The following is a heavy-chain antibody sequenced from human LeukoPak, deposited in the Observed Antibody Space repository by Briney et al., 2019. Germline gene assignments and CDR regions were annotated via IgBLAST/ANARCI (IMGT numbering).Heavy chain of an antibody. CDR1: GYPFSSYD. D-gene: IGHD3-3*01. Sequence: ASVKVSCKASGYPFSSYDINWVRQATGQGLEWMGWMNPNSGNTGYAQKFQGRVTMTRNTSISTAYMELSSLRSEDTAVYYCARGKVDYDFWSGYYKGGAFDIWGQGTMVTVSS. CDR3: ARGKVDYDFWSGYYKGGAFDI. J-gene: IGHJ3*02. CDR2: MNPNSGNT. V-gene: IGHV1-8*01.